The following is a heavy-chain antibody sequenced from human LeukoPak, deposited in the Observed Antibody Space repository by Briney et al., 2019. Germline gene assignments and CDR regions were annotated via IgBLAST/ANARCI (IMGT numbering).Heavy chain of an antibody. CDR2: ISPSGDST. CDR1: GFXFSSHS. V-gene: IGHV3-23*01. CDR3: ARRLTGGVTDFFDF. Sequence: GGSVRLSCAASGFXFSSHSISWVRRPPGEGLEWVAAISPSGDSTTYRDSVKGQFTISRDSSRNRLYLQMNTLTVEDTAIYYSARRLTGGVTDFFDFWGQGALVTVSS. J-gene: IGHJ4*02. D-gene: IGHD2-8*02.